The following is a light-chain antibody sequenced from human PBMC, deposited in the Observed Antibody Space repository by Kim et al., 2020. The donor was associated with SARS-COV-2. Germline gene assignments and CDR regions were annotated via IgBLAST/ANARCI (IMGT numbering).Light chain of an antibody. CDR3: QSNDNRNYNVI. V-gene: IGLV6-57*04. Sequence: NFMLTQPQSVSASPGKTVTISCTRNSGNIASNSVQWYQQRPGSAPTTVIYEDDQRPSGVPDRFSGSLDSSSNSASLIISGLKTEDEADYYCQSNDNRNYNVIFGGGTQLTVL. J-gene: IGLJ2*01. CDR1: SGNIASNS. CDR2: EDD.